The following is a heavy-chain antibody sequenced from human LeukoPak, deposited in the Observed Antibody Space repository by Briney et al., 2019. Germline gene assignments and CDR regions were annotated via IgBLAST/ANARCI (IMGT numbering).Heavy chain of an antibody. Sequence: ETLSLTCTVSGGSVSRGSYYWSWIRQPPGKGLEWVSVIYSGGSTYYADSVKGRFTISRDNSKNTLYLQMNSLRAEDTAVYYCARRIRGYSYGFDYWGQGTLVTVSS. J-gene: IGHJ4*02. D-gene: IGHD5-18*01. CDR2: IYSGGST. V-gene: IGHV3-66*04. CDR1: GGSVSRGSYY. CDR3: ARRIRGYSYGFDY.